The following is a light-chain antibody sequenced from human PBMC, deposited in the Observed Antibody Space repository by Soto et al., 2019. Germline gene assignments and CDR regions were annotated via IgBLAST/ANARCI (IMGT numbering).Light chain of an antibody. CDR2: DVT. CDR3: CSYASIYH. V-gene: IGLV2-11*01. CDR1: SSDVGGYDY. Sequence: QSALTQPRSVSGSPGQSVTISCTGTSSDVGGYDYVSWYKHHPGKTPKLIIYDVTKRPSGVPDRFSGSKSGNTASLTISGLQAEDEAEYYCCSYASIYHFGTGTKVTVL. J-gene: IGLJ1*01.